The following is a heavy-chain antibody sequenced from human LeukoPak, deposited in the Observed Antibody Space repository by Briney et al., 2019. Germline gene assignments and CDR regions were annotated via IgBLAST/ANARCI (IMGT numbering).Heavy chain of an antibody. CDR3: ARGAGDPYYMDV. CDR1: AFIFSSYT. V-gene: IGHV3-21*01. J-gene: IGHJ6*03. D-gene: IGHD4-17*01. CDR2: FSTSSRYI. Sequence: KPGGSLRLSCVASAFIFSSYTMNWVRQAPGKGLEWVSSFSTSSRYIYYADSVKGRFTISRDNAKNSLYLQMNSLRADATAVYFCARGAGDPYYMDVWGKGTTVTVSS.